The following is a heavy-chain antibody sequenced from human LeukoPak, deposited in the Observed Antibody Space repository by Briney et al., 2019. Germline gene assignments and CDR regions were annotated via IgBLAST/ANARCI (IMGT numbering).Heavy chain of an antibody. V-gene: IGHV3-15*01. D-gene: IGHD1-1*01. J-gene: IGHJ4*02. CDR3: AARYNWNDLAY. CDR2: IKSKIDGGTT. CDR1: GFTFTNAW. Sequence: NLGGSLRLSCAASGFTFTNAWMSWVRQAPGKGLEWVGRIKSKIDGGTTDYAAPVKGRFTISRDDSKNTLYLQMNSLKTEDRGVYYCAARYNWNDLAYWGQGTLVTVSS.